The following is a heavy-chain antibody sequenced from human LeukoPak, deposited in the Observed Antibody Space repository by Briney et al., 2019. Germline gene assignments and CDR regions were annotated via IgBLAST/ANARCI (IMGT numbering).Heavy chain of an antibody. CDR2: ISSSSSYI. V-gene: IGHV3-21*01. Sequence: GGSLRLSCAASGFTFSSYSMNWVRQAPGKGLEWVSSISSSSSYIYYADSVKGRFTISRDNAKNSLYLQMNSLRAEDTAVYYCARGYCSSTSCEGSFDIWGQGTVVTVSS. CDR3: ARGYCSSTSCEGSFDI. J-gene: IGHJ3*02. CDR1: GFTFSSYS. D-gene: IGHD2-2*01.